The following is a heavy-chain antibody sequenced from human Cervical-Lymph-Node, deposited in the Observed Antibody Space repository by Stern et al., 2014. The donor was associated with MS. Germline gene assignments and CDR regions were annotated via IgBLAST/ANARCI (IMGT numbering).Heavy chain of an antibody. J-gene: IGHJ6*02. CDR2: FVNMLSTT. CDR1: GGTFNSYV. D-gene: IGHD6-6*01. V-gene: IGHV1-69*01. Sequence: QVQLGQSGAEVKKPGSSVKVSCKASGGTFNSYVISWVRQAPRQGVGWMGGFVNMLSTTHYAQKLQGRVTITADESRSTTYMELTSLRSDDTAVYYCARGGIGSSRLYYHFYGMDVWGQGTTVTVSS. CDR3: ARGGIGSSRLYYHFYGMDV.